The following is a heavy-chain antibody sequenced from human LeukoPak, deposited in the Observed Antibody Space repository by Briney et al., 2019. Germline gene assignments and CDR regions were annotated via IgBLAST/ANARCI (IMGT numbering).Heavy chain of an antibody. J-gene: IGHJ5*02. V-gene: IGHV3-23*01. Sequence: GGSLRLSCAASGFTFSSYAMSWVRQAPGKGLEWVSAISGSGGSTYYADSVKGRFTISRDNSKNTLYLHMNSLRAEDTAVYYCAKPGKEAAAGTGLGFDPWGQGTLVTVSS. CDR2: ISGSGGST. CDR1: GFTFSSYA. CDR3: AKPGKEAAAGTGLGFDP. D-gene: IGHD6-13*01.